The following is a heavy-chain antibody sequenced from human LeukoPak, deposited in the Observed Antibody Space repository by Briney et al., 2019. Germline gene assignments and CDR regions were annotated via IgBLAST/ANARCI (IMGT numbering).Heavy chain of an antibody. CDR1: GGTFSSYA. Sequence: SVKVSCKASGGTFSSYAISWVRQAPGQGLEWMGGIIPIFVTANYAQKFQGRVTITADKSTSTAYMELSSLRSEDTAVYYCARDGEMATRYGYFDYWGQGTLVTVSS. CDR2: IIPIFVTA. V-gene: IGHV1-69*06. D-gene: IGHD5-24*01. CDR3: ARDGEMATRYGYFDY. J-gene: IGHJ4*02.